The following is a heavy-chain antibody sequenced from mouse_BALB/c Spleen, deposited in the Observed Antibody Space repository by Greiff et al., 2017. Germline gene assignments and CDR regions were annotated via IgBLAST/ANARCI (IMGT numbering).Heavy chain of an antibody. CDR1: GFTFSSYG. D-gene: IGHD2-1*01. CDR3: ASLYSYMDY. V-gene: IGHV5-6-3*01. Sequence: EVMLVESVGGLVQPGGSLKLSCAASGFTFSSYGMSWVRQTPDKRLELVATINSNGGSTYYPDSVKGRFTISRDNAKNTLYLQMSSLKSEDTAMYYCASLYSYMDYWGQGTSVTVSS. CDR2: INSNGGST. J-gene: IGHJ4*01.